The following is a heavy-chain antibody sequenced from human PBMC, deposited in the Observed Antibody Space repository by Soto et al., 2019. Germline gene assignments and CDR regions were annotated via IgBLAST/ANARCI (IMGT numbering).Heavy chain of an antibody. Sequence: PSETLPLTCTVSGASMNSYHWSWIRQPAGKGLEWIGHIHSSGSTNYNPSLKSRVTMSVDTSKNQFSLRLMSLTAADTAVYCCARDQGVAAAGITWFDPWGQGSLVTVSS. CDR2: IHSSGST. D-gene: IGHD6-13*01. CDR3: ARDQGVAAAGITWFDP. CDR1: GASMNSYH. V-gene: IGHV4-4*07. J-gene: IGHJ5*02.